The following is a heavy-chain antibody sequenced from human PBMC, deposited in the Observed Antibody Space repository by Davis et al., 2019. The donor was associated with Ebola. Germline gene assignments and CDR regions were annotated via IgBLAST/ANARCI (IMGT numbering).Heavy chain of an antibody. V-gene: IGHV3-21*01. CDR1: GFTFSTYT. Sequence: PGGSLRLSCAASGFTFSTYTMNWVRQAPGKGLEWVSSISPRSDYKSFADSVKGRFTISRDNIENSLYLQMKSLRAEDTAVYYCARDLIRYSSSSGFDYWGQGTLVTVSS. CDR2: ISPRSDYK. CDR3: ARDLIRYSSSSGFDY. D-gene: IGHD6-6*01. J-gene: IGHJ4*02.